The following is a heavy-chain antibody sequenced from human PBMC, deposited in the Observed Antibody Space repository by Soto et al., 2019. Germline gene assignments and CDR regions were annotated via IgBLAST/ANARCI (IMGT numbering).Heavy chain of an antibody. V-gene: IGHV3-23*01. CDR1: GFTFSTYT. CDR3: AKDARPDGFWDFDY. CDR2: IYGDGSGT. J-gene: IGHJ4*02. Sequence: EVQLLESGGGLVQPGGSLRLSCAASGFTFSTYTMNWVRQAPGKGLAWVSGIYGDGSGTHYADSVKGRLTISRDNSKNPLYLQMNSLRAEDTAVYYCAKDARPDGFWDFDYWGQGTLVTVSS. D-gene: IGHD5-12*01.